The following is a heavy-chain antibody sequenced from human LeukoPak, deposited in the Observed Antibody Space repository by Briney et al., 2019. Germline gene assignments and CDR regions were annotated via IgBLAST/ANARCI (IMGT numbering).Heavy chain of an antibody. V-gene: IGHV1-8*03. J-gene: IGHJ6*03. CDR1: GYTFTSYD. CDR3: ARTYGDYFYYYYMDV. Sequence: ASVKVSCKASGYTFTSYDINWVRRATGQGLEWMGWMNPNSGNTGYAQKFQGRVTITRNTSISTAYMELSSLRSEDTAVYYCARTYGDYFYYYYMDVWGKGTTVTVSS. D-gene: IGHD4-17*01. CDR2: MNPNSGNT.